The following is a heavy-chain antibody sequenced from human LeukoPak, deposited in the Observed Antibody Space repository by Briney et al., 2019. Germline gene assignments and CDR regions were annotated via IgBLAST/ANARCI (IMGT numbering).Heavy chain of an antibody. CDR3: ARGPYYDILTGYSPFDY. CDR2: IYSGGST. J-gene: IGHJ4*02. V-gene: IGHV3-66*01. CDR1: GFTVSSNY. D-gene: IGHD3-9*01. Sequence: GGSLRLSCAASGFTVSSNYMSWVRQAPGKGLEWVSVIYSGGSTYYADSVKGRFTISRDNSKNTLYLQMNSLRAEDTAVYYCARGPYYDILTGYSPFDYWGQGTLVTASS.